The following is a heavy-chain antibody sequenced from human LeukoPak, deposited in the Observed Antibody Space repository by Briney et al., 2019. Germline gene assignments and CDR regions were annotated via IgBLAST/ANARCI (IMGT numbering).Heavy chain of an antibody. Sequence: PGGSLRLSCAASGFTFSSYSMNWVRQAPGKGLEWVSSISSSSRYIYYADSVKGRFTISRDNAKNSLYLQMNSLRAEDTAVYYCASELGTGRSYWGQGTLVTVSS. D-gene: IGHD3-10*01. CDR2: ISSSSRYI. CDR3: ASELGTGRSY. V-gene: IGHV3-21*01. CDR1: GFTFSSYS. J-gene: IGHJ4*02.